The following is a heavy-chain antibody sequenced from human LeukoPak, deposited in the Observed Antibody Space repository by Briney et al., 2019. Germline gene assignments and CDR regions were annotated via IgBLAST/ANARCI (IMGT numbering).Heavy chain of an antibody. V-gene: IGHV3-74*01. CDR3: ARDRGGAGPTTTDY. CDR1: GFTFSTSW. CDR2: ISSDGSST. Sequence: GGSLRLSCAASGFTFSTSWMHWVRRAPGKGLVWVSRISSDGSSTIYADSVMGRFTISRDNAKNTLYLQMNSLRAGDTAVYYCARDRGGAGPTTTDYWGQGTLVTVSS. D-gene: IGHD3-10*01. J-gene: IGHJ4*02.